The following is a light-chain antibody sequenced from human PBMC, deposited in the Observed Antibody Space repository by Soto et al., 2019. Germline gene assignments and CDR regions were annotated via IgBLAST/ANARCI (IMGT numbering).Light chain of an antibody. CDR1: QGISSY. V-gene: IGKV1-9*01. Sequence: DIQLTQSPSFLSASVGDRVTITCRASQGISSYLAWYQQKPGKAPKLLIYAASTLQSGVPSRFSGSGSGTEFTLTISSLQTEDFATYYCQQLNSYPAWTFGQGTKVEIK. CDR3: QQLNSYPAWT. CDR2: AAS. J-gene: IGKJ1*01.